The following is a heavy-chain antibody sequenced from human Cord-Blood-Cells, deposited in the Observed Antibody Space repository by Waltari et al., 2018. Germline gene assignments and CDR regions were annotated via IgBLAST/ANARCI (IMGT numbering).Heavy chain of an antibody. CDR2: ISSSSSTI. D-gene: IGHD3-3*01. J-gene: IGHJ6*02. CDR1: GSTFSSYS. CDR3: ARDLPDFWSGYYNYYYGMDV. V-gene: IGHV3-48*01. Sequence: EVQLVESGGGLVQPGGSLRLSCAASGSTFSSYSMTWVRQAPGKGLEWVSYISSSSSTIYYADSVKGRFTISRDNAKNSLYLQMNSLRAEDTAVYYCARDLPDFWSGYYNYYYGMDVWGQGP.